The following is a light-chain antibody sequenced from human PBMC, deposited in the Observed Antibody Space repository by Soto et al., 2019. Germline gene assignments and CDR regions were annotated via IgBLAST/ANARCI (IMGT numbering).Light chain of an antibody. CDR1: QGISNY. CDR3: QQDNSAPIT. J-gene: IGKJ5*01. CDR2: AAS. Sequence: DIPMTQSPSSLSASVGDRVTITCRAIQGISNYLAWYQQKPGKVPKLLIYAASTMQSGVPSRFSVSGSGTDFNLTISSLQPEDVATYYCQQDNSAPITFGQGTRLDIK. V-gene: IGKV1-27*01.